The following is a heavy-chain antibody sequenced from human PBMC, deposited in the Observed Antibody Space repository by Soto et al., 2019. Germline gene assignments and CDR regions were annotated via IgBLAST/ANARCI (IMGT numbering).Heavy chain of an antibody. Sequence: PLETLSLTCAVYGGSFSGYYWSWIRQPPGKGLEWIGEINHSGSTNYNPSLKSRVTISVDTSKNQFSLKLSSVTAADTAVYYCARGARWNYKGGKNWFDPWGQGTLVTVSS. CDR1: GGSFSGYY. V-gene: IGHV4-34*01. D-gene: IGHD1-7*01. J-gene: IGHJ5*02. CDR2: INHSGST. CDR3: ARGARWNYKGGKNWFDP.